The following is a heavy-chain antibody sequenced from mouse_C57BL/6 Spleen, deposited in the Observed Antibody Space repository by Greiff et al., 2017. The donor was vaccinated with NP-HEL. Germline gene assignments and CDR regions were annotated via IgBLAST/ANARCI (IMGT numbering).Heavy chain of an antibody. Sequence: QVQLKESGAELVRPGTSVKVSCKASGYAFTNYLIEWVKQRPGQGLEWIGVINPGSGGTNYNEKFKGKATLTADKSSSTAYMQLSSLTSEDSAVYFCARRSGSYWGQGTLVTVSA. CDR1: GYAFTNYL. CDR2: INPGSGGT. V-gene: IGHV1-54*01. CDR3: ARRSGSY. D-gene: IGHD1-1*01. J-gene: IGHJ3*01.